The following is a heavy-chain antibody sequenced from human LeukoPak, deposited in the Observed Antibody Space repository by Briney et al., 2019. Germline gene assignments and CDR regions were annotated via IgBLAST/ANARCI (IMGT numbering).Heavy chain of an antibody. D-gene: IGHD3-22*01. J-gene: IGHJ4*02. Sequence: GGSLRLSRAASGFSFSSYWMAWVRQAPGKGLEWVANIKYDGSLKFYGGSVKGRFTISRDNTKNSLYLEMNSLRVDDTALYFCASSHDSSGNDWGQGTMVTVSS. CDR1: GFSFSSYW. CDR2: IKYDGSLK. V-gene: IGHV3-7*01. CDR3: ASSHDSSGND.